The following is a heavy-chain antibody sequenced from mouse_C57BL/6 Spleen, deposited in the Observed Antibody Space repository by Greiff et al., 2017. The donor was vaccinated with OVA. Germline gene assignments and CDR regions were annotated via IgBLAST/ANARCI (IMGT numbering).Heavy chain of an antibody. Sequence: VKLVESGAELVRPGASVTLSCKASGYTFTDYEMHWVKQTPVHGLEWIGAIDPETGGTAYNQKFKGKAILTADKSSSTAYMELRSLTSEDSAVYYCTRDRDAMDYWGQGTSVTVSS. CDR1: GYTFTDYE. CDR2: IDPETGGT. CDR3: TRDRDAMDY. V-gene: IGHV1-15*01. J-gene: IGHJ4*01. D-gene: IGHD3-2*01.